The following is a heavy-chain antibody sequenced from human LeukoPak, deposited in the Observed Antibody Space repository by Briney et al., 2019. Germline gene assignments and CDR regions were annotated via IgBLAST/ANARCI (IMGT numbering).Heavy chain of an antibody. CDR2: ISSNGGST. Sequence: GGSLRLSCAASGFTFSSYAMHWVRQAPGKGLEYVSAISSNGGSTYYANSVKGRFTISRDNSKNTLYLQMGSLRAEDMAVYYCARSPAREQWLVRRYFDYWGQRTLVTVSS. CDR3: ARSPAREQWLVRRYFDY. V-gene: IGHV3-64*01. D-gene: IGHD6-19*01. J-gene: IGHJ4*02. CDR1: GFTFSSYA.